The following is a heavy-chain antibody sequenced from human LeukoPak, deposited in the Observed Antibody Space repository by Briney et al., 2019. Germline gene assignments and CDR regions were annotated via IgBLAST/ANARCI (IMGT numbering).Heavy chain of an antibody. CDR3: ASDYYGSGSLYYFDY. Sequence: PGGCLRLSCAASGFTFSSYAMHWVRQAPGKGLEWVAVISYDGSNKYYADSVKGRFTISRDNSKNTLYLQMNSLRAEDTAVYYCASDYYGSGSLYYFDYWGQGTLVTVSS. V-gene: IGHV3-30-3*01. CDR2: ISYDGSNK. CDR1: GFTFSSYA. J-gene: IGHJ4*02. D-gene: IGHD3-10*01.